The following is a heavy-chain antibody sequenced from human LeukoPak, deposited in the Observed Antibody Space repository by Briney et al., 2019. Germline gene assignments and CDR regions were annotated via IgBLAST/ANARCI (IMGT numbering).Heavy chain of an antibody. Sequence: GGSLRLSCAASGMTFSNHWMHLVLQAPGKGLVWVSLIKTDGRTTIYADSVKGRFTISRDNGKSTLYLQMNSLRAEDTAIYYCTTGPSYGYEWWGQGTVVTVSS. D-gene: IGHD3-16*01. J-gene: IGHJ4*02. CDR3: TTGPSYGYEW. CDR1: GMTFSNHW. V-gene: IGHV3-74*01. CDR2: IKTDGRTT.